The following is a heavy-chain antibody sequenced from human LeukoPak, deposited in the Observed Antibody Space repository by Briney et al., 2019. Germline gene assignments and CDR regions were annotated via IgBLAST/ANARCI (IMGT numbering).Heavy chain of an antibody. J-gene: IGHJ4*02. D-gene: IGHD3-22*01. V-gene: IGHV3-66*01. CDR2: IYSGGST. Sequence: PGGSLRLSCAASGFTVSSNYMSWVRQAPGKGLEWVSVIYSGGSTYYADSVKGRSTISRDNSKNTLYLQMNSLRAEDTAVYYCARFASDYDSSGYPDSGFDYWGQGTLVTVSS. CDR3: ARFASDYDSSGYPDSGFDY. CDR1: GFTVSSNY.